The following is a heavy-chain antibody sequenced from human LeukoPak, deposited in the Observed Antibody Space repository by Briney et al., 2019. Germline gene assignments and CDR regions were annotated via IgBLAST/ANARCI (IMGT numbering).Heavy chain of an antibody. Sequence: SETLSLTCTVSGGSISNYYWNWIRQSPGKGLEWIGYIYYSGSTNYNPSLKSRDTISVDTSKNQFSLKLSSVTAADTAVYYCATSVVVVAATPKANWFDPWGQGTLVTVSS. CDR1: GGSISNYY. V-gene: IGHV4-59*12. D-gene: IGHD2-15*01. CDR2: IYYSGST. CDR3: ATSVVVVAATPKANWFDP. J-gene: IGHJ5*02.